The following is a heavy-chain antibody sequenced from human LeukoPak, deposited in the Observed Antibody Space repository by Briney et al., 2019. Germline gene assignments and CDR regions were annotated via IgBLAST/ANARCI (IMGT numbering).Heavy chain of an antibody. CDR3: ASDSSGYYPPYFDY. Sequence: SETLSLTCTVSGGSLSPYFWSWIRQTPGKGLEWIGYIYFSGSTNYNPSLKSRVTMSVDTSKNQFSLRLSSVTAADTAVYYCASDSSGYYPPYFDYWGQGTLVTVSS. V-gene: IGHV4-4*09. CDR2: IYFSGST. J-gene: IGHJ4*02. D-gene: IGHD3-22*01. CDR1: GGSLSPYF.